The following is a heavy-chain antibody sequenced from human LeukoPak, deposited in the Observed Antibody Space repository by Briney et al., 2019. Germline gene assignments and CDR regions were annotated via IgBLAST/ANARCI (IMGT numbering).Heavy chain of an antibody. Sequence: GGSLRLSCAASDFTSNSYSMNGLRQAPGKGLEWVLSISSSSSYIYYADSEKGRITISRDNAKNSLYLQMNSLRAEDTAVYYCARGLPDYYDSSGYYYLIDYWGQGTLVTVSS. CDR3: ARGLPDYYDSSGYYYLIDY. CDR2: ISSSSSYI. J-gene: IGHJ4*02. D-gene: IGHD3-22*01. V-gene: IGHV3-21*01. CDR1: DFTSNSYS.